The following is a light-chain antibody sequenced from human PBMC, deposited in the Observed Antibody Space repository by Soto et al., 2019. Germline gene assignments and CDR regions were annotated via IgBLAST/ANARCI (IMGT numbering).Light chain of an antibody. Sequence: EIVMTQYTATLSVSPGERATLSCRANQNILSNLPWYQQKPGQAPRLLIYGASTRATGVPARFSGSGSGTEFTLTISSLQSEDFEVYYCQQYNNWPITFGQGTLLEV. CDR1: QNILSN. V-gene: IGKV3-15*01. CDR3: QQYNNWPIT. CDR2: GAS. J-gene: IGKJ5*01.